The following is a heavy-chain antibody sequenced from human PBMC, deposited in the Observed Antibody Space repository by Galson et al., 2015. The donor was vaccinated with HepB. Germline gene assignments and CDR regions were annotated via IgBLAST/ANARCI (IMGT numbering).Heavy chain of an antibody. CDR3: AKDHMWGWGAFDI. J-gene: IGHJ3*02. CDR1: GFTFSNYA. V-gene: IGHV3-23*01. D-gene: IGHD3-16*01. CDR2: ISSSGGST. Sequence: SLRFSCAASGFTFSNYAMNWVRQAPGKGLEWVSAISSSGGSTYYADSVRGRFAISRDNSKNTLYLQMNSLRAEDTAIYYCAKDHMWGWGAFDIWGQGTMVTVSS.